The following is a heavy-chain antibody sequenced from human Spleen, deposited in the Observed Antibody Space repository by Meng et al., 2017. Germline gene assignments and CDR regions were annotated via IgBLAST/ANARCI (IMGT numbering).Heavy chain of an antibody. CDR1: GYTFTGYY. CDR3: ARSDTDGLDV. Sequence: ASVKVSCKASGYTFTGYYMHWVRQAPGQGLEWMGRINPNSGGTNYAHKFQGRVTMTRDTSISTAYMELGRLRSDDTAMYYCARSDTDGLDVWGQGTTVTVSS. V-gene: IGHV1-2*06. J-gene: IGHJ6*02. CDR2: INPNSGGT. D-gene: IGHD3-9*01.